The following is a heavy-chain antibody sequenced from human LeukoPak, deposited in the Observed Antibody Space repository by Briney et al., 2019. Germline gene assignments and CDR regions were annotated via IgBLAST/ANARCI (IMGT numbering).Heavy chain of an antibody. CDR3: ARTYGSGSYNWFDP. V-gene: IGHV4-59*10. Sequence: SETLSLTCAVYGGSFSGYYWSRIRQPAGKGLEWIGRIYTSGSTNYNPSLKSRVTMSVDTSKNQFSLKLSSVTAADTAVYYCARTYGSGSYNWFDPWGQGTLVTVSS. J-gene: IGHJ5*02. CDR1: GGSFSGYY. CDR2: IYTSGST. D-gene: IGHD3-10*01.